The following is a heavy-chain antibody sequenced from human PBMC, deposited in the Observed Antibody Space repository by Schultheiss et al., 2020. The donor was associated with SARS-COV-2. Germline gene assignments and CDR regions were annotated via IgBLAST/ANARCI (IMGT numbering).Heavy chain of an antibody. D-gene: IGHD3-9*01. Sequence: GGSLRLSCAASGFMFSSYGMIWVRQAPGKGLEWVSGISGSGGSTYYADSVKGRFTISRDNSKNTLYLQMSSLRAEDTAVYYCAKLLRYFDWDPLDYWGQGTLVTVSS. CDR1: GFMFSSYG. J-gene: IGHJ4*02. V-gene: IGHV3-23*01. CDR2: ISGSGGST. CDR3: AKLLRYFDWDPLDY.